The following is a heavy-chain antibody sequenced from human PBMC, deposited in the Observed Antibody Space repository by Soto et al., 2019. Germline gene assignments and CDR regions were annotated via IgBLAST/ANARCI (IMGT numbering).Heavy chain of an antibody. V-gene: IGHV1-69*08. CDR1: GGTFSSYT. D-gene: IGHD2-8*01. Sequence: QVQLVQSGAEVKKPGYSVKVSCTASGGTFSSYTISWVRQATGQGPEWRGRIIPSLGVAYYAQKFQGSGTITADKTTSRAYRELSSLRSEHTAAYYRSREDPSENGYWWQGALVIVSS. J-gene: IGHJ4*02. CDR2: IIPSLGVA. CDR3: SREDPSENGY.